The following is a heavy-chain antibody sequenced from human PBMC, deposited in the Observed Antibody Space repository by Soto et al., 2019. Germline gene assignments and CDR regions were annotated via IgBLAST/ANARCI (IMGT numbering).Heavy chain of an antibody. J-gene: IGHJ6*02. D-gene: IGHD3-16*01. CDR2: IYYSGNT. Sequence: LSETLSLTCTVSGGSISTYYWSWIRQPPGKGLEWIGYIYYSGNTNYNPSLKSRVTISLDTSKNQFSLRLSSVTAADTAVYYCARTYDYVTYGMDVWGQGTTVTVSS. V-gene: IGHV4-59*01. CDR1: GGSISTYY. CDR3: ARTYDYVTYGMDV.